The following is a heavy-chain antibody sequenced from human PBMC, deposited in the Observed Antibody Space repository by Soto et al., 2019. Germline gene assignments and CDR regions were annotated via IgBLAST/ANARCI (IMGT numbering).Heavy chain of an antibody. CDR2: ISGSGGST. J-gene: IGHJ4*02. CDR3: AKDFYRYCSSTSCYLFDY. CDR1: GFTFSSYA. D-gene: IGHD2-2*01. Sequence: EVQLLESGGGLVQPGGSPRLSCAASGFTFSSYAMSWVRQAPGKGLEWLSAISGSGGSTYYADSVKGRFTISRDNSKNTLYLQMNSLRAEDTAVYYCAKDFYRYCSSTSCYLFDYWGQGTLVTVSS. V-gene: IGHV3-23*01.